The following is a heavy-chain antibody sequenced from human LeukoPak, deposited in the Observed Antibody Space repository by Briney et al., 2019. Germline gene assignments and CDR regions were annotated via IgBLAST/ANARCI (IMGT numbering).Heavy chain of an antibody. D-gene: IGHD3-9*01. V-gene: IGHV4-39*01. CDR3: ARHNTLRYFDWLLYFDY. J-gene: IGHJ4*02. CDR1: GGSISSSSYY. CDR2: IYYSGST. Sequence: KPSETLSLTRTVSGGSISSSSYYWGWIRQPPGKGLEWIGSIYYSGSTYYNPSLKSRVTISVDTSKNQFSLKLSSVTAADTAVYYCARHNTLRYFDWLLYFDYWGQGTLVTVSS.